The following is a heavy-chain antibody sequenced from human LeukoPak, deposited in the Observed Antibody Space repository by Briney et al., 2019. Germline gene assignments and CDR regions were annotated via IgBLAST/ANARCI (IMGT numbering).Heavy chain of an antibody. CDR1: GYSISSGYY. Sequence: PSETLSLTCAVSGYSISSGYYWGWIRQPPGKGPEWIGSIYHSGSTYYNPSLKSRVTISVDTSKNQFSLKLSSVTAADTAVYYCARKGVAVASFDYWGQGTLVTVSS. V-gene: IGHV4-38-2*01. D-gene: IGHD6-19*01. CDR2: IYHSGST. J-gene: IGHJ4*02. CDR3: ARKGVAVASFDY.